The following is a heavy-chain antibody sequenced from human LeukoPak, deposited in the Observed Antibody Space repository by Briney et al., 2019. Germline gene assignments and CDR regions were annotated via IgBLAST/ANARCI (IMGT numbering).Heavy chain of an antibody. CDR1: GDSIIGYY. Sequence: SETLSLTCTVSGDSIIGYYWSWIRQPPGKGLEWIGYIHYSGSTNYNPSLKSRVTISIDTSRSHFSLRLNSATAADMAVYYCARGERLGPDFWGQGTLVTVSS. CDR3: ARGERLGPDF. J-gene: IGHJ4*02. D-gene: IGHD1-1*01. CDR2: IHYSGST. V-gene: IGHV4-59*01.